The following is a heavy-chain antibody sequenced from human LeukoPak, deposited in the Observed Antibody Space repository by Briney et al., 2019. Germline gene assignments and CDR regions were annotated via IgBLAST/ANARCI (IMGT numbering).Heavy chain of an antibody. Sequence: GGSLRLSCAASGFTFSSYGMHWVRQAPGKGLEWVAFIRYDGSNKYYADSVKGRFTISRDNSKNTLYLQMNGLRAEDTAVYYCAKERYGDYGSYDYWGQGTLVTVSS. V-gene: IGHV3-30*02. J-gene: IGHJ4*02. D-gene: IGHD4-17*01. CDR2: IRYDGSNK. CDR1: GFTFSSYG. CDR3: AKERYGDYGSYDY.